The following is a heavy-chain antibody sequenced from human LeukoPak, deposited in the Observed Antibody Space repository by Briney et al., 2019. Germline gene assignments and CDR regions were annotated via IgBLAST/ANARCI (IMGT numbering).Heavy chain of an antibody. Sequence: GGSLRLSCAASGFTFSSYAMHWVRQAPGKGLEWVAVISYDGSNKYYADSVKGRFTISRDNSKNTLYLQMNSLRAEDTAVYYCARENTIRYNWNGTAPDNWFDPWGQGTLVTVSS. CDR3: ARENTIRYNWNGTAPDNWFDP. CDR2: ISYDGSNK. V-gene: IGHV3-30-3*01. D-gene: IGHD1-1*01. CDR1: GFTFSSYA. J-gene: IGHJ5*02.